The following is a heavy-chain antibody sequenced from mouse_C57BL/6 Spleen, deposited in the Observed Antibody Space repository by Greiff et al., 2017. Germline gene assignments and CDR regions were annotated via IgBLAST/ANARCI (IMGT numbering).Heavy chain of an antibody. D-gene: IGHD1-1*01. CDR3: AREGDYYGSFDY. CDR2: IDPNSGGT. V-gene: IGHV1-72*01. J-gene: IGHJ2*01. CDR1: GYTFTSYW. Sequence: QVQLQQPGAELVKPGASVKLSCKASGYTFTSYWMHWVKQRPGRGLEWIGRIDPNSGGTKYNEKFKSKATLTVDKPSSTAYMQRSSLTSEDSAVYYCAREGDYYGSFDYWGQGTTLTVSS.